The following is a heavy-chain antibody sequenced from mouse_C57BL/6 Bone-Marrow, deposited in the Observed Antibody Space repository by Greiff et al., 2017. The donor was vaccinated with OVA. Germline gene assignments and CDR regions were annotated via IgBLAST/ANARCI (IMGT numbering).Heavy chain of an antibody. J-gene: IGHJ2*01. Sequence: DVKLVESGGDLVKPGGSLKLSCAASGFTFSSYGMSWVRQTPDKRLEWVATISSGGSYTYYPDSVKGRFTISRDNAKNTLYLQMSSLKSEDTAMYYCARHGPTGTDGYFDYWGQGTTLTVSS. CDR2: ISSGGSYT. CDR3: ARHGPTGTDGYFDY. D-gene: IGHD4-1*02. CDR1: GFTFSSYG. V-gene: IGHV5-6*02.